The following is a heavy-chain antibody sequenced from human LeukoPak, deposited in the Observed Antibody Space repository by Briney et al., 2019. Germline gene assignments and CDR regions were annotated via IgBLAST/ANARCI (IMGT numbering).Heavy chain of an antibody. CDR1: GYPFYTYG. J-gene: IGHJ3*02. Sequence: WASVKVSCKASGYPFYTYGISWVRQAPGQGLEWMGWISVYNGNTNYAQKLQGRVTMTTDTSTSTAYMELRSLRSDDTAVYYCARDYYDILTGTGSFDIWGQGTMVTVSS. D-gene: IGHD3-9*01. CDR2: ISVYNGNT. CDR3: ARDYYDILTGTGSFDI. V-gene: IGHV1-18*01.